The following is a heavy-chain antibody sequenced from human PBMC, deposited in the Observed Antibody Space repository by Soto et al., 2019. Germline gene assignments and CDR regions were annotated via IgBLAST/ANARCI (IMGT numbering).Heavy chain of an antibody. CDR3: ARQTPYYDILTGYFNYFDY. Sequence: QLQLQESGPGLVKPSETLSLTCTVSGGSISSSSYYWGWIRQPPGKGLEWIGSIYYSGSTYYNPSLKRRVTISVDTSKNQFSLKLSSVTAADTAVYYCARQTPYYDILTGYFNYFDYWGQGTLVTVSS. V-gene: IGHV4-39*01. CDR1: GGSISSSSYY. J-gene: IGHJ4*02. CDR2: IYYSGST. D-gene: IGHD3-9*01.